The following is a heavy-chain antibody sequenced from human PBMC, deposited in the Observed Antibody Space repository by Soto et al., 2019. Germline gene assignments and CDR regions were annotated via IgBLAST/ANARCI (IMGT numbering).Heavy chain of an antibody. J-gene: IGHJ6*02. CDR1: GFTVNTYS. V-gene: IGHV3-21*01. CDR2: IYKSGAPT. Sequence: EVQLVESGGGLVKPGGSLRLSCAAYGFTVNTYSMDWVRQAPGKALEWVSSIYKSGAPTFYAESVKGRFTISRDNANNALYLQMSSLRVADSAVYFCAGEGRPLLLDAWGRGTTVTVSS. CDR3: AGEGRPLLLDA.